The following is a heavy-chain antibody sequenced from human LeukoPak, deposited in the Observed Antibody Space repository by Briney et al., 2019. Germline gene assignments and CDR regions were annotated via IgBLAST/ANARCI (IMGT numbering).Heavy chain of an antibody. Sequence: GGSLRLSCTVSGFTVSSNSMSWVRQAPGKGLEWVSFIYSDNTHYSDSVKGRFTISRDNSKNTLYLQMNSLRAEDTAVYYCAYLPAAEGFDYWGQGTLVTVSS. V-gene: IGHV3-53*01. D-gene: IGHD6-13*01. CDR2: IYSDNT. J-gene: IGHJ4*02. CDR3: AYLPAAEGFDY. CDR1: GFTVSSNS.